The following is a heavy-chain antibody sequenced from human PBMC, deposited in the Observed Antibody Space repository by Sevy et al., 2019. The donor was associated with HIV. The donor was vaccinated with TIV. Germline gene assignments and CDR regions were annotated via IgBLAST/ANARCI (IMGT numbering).Heavy chain of an antibody. CDR3: ATGGDFWSGYSNDAFDI. CDR1: GFTFSSYA. J-gene: IGHJ3*02. CDR2: IRDSGEST. D-gene: IGHD3-3*01. Sequence: GGSLRLSCAASGFTFSSYAMSWFRQAPGKGLEWVSTIRDSGESTYNADSVKGRFTISRHNSKNTLYLQMNSLRADDTAVYYCATGGDFWSGYSNDAFDIWGQGTMVTVSS. V-gene: IGHV3-23*01.